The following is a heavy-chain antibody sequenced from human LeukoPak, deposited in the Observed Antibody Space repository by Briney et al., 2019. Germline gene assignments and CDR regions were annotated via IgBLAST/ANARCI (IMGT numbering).Heavy chain of an antibody. J-gene: IGHJ6*04. CDR1: GGSISSYY. D-gene: IGHD3-10*01. Sequence: SETLSLTCTVSGGSISSYYWSWIRLPPGKGLEWIGYIYYTGSTNNNPSLNSRGTISVDTSKNQFSLKLSSVTAADTAVYYCARGHYGSGSYYMDVWGKGTTVTVSS. CDR2: IYYTGST. CDR3: ARGHYGSGSYYMDV. V-gene: IGHV4-59*01.